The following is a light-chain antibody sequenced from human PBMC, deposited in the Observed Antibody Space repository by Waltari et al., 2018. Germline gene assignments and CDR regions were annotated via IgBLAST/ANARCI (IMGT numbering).Light chain of an antibody. V-gene: IGKV1-5*03. Sequence: DIQMTQSPSTLSASVGDRVTITCRASQSITNWLAWYQQKPGKAPKLLIYRASNWESGVPSRVSGSGSVTEFTLTISSLQPDDFATYYCQQYDNYWTFGQGTKVEIK. CDR2: RAS. J-gene: IGKJ1*01. CDR1: QSITNW. CDR3: QQYDNYWT.